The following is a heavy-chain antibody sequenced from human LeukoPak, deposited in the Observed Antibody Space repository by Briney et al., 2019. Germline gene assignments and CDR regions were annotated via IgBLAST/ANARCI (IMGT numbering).Heavy chain of an antibody. V-gene: IGHV4-59*08. J-gene: IGHJ4*02. D-gene: IGHD5-18*01. CDR2: THYSGTT. CDR1: GASICSYY. Sequence: SETLSLTCTVSGASICSYYWSWIRQPPGRGLEWIGYTHYSGTTDYNPSLRSRLTISVDTSKNQFSLKLASVTAADTAMYYCLTVDTTMGVDYWGQGTLVTVSS. CDR3: LTVDTTMGVDY.